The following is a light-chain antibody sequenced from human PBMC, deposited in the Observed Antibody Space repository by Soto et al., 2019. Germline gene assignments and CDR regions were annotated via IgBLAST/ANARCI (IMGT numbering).Light chain of an antibody. J-gene: IGLJ3*02. CDR1: SSDIGNYNL. V-gene: IGLV2-23*02. CDR3: CSYAGSSTLV. CDR2: EVT. Sequence: QSVLTQPASVSESPGQSITISCTGTSSDIGNYNLVSWYQQHPGKAPKLMIYEVTNRPSGVSNRFSGSKSGNTASLTISGLQAEDEADYYCCSYAGSSTLVFGGGTKLTVL.